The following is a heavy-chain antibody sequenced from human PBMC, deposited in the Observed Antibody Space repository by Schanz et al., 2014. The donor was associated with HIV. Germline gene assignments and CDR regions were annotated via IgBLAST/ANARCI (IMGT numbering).Heavy chain of an antibody. D-gene: IGHD6-6*01. J-gene: IGHJ6*02. CDR2: FNPNSGGR. Sequence: QVQLVQSGAEVKKPGSSVKVSCKASGDTFSSYAISWVRQAPGQGLEWMGWFNPNSGGRIYPQKFEGRVTMTRDTSISTAYMELSSLRYDDTAVYYCAREPSFSGLDVWGQGTTVIVSS. CDR1: GDTFSSYA. V-gene: IGHV1-2*02. CDR3: AREPSFSGLDV.